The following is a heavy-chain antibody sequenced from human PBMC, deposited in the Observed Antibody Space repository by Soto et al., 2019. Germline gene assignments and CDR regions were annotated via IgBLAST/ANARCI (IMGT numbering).Heavy chain of an antibody. J-gene: IGHJ4*02. Sequence: QVQLQESGPGLVKPSGTLSLTCAVSGGSISSSNWWSWVRQPPGKGLEWIGEIYHSGSTNYNPSLKSRVTISVDKSKNQFSLKLSSVTAADTAVYSCARTPWDGYTGYHFDYWGQGTLVTVSS. CDR1: GGSISSSNW. V-gene: IGHV4-4*02. CDR3: ARTPWDGYTGYHFDY. CDR2: IYHSGST. D-gene: IGHD5-18*01.